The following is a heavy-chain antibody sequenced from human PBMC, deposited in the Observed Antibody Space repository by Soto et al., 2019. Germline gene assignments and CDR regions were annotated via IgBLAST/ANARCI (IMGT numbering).Heavy chain of an antibody. J-gene: IGHJ6*04. CDR2: IQSGGTT. D-gene: IGHD2-15*01. Sequence: TGGSLRLSCAASGFTVSSKYMTWVRQAPGKGLEWVSLIQSGGTTYYADSVKGRFTISRDTSENTLHLQMDSLRVEDTAVYYCARDDVLCDGGRCYGIPLAVWGKGTSVTVSS. CDR3: ARDDVLCDGGRCYGIPLAV. V-gene: IGHV3-66*01. CDR1: GFTVSSKY.